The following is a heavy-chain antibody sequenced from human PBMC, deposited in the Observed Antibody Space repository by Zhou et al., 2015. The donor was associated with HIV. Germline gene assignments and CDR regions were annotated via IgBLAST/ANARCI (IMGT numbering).Heavy chain of an antibody. CDR2: IIPIDDRT. CDR3: ANEDGAACPFGY. D-gene: IGHD6-6*01. V-gene: IGHV1-69*18. Sequence: QVQLVQSGAEVKKPGSSVKVSCKASGGTFSSYAINWVRQAPGQGLEWMGRIIPIDDRTIYAADLQGRITIAADESTNTAYMELTRLTSEDTAVYYCANEDGAACPFGYWGQGTLVTVSA. CDR1: GGTFSSYA. J-gene: IGHJ4*02.